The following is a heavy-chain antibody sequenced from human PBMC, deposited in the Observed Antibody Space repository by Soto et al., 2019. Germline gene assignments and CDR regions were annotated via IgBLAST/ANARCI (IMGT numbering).Heavy chain of an antibody. D-gene: IGHD2-2*01. J-gene: IGHJ4*02. Sequence: EVQLVESGGGLVQPGGSLRLSCAASGFTFSSYSMNWVRQAPGKGLEWVSYISSSSSTIYYADSVKGRFTISRDNAKNSLYLQMNRLRAEDTAVYYCARWVPAAMEPGYFDYWGQGTLVTVSS. CDR1: GFTFSSYS. CDR2: ISSSSSTI. V-gene: IGHV3-48*01. CDR3: ARWVPAAMEPGYFDY.